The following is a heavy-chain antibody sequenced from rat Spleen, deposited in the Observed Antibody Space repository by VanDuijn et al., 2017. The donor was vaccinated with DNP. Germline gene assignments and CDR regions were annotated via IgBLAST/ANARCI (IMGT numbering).Heavy chain of an antibody. CDR3: TTDFERGY. D-gene: IGHD1-11*01. CDR1: GFTFNNYY. V-gene: IGHV5-27*01. J-gene: IGHJ2*01. CDR2: ISPDGSVT. Sequence: EVQLVESGGDLVQPGGSLKLSCIASGFTFNNYYMTWIRQVPGTGLEWVTYISPDGSVTYYGDSVKGRFTVSRDNAKSTLYLQMDSLRSEDTATYYCTTDFERGYWGQGVMVTVSS.